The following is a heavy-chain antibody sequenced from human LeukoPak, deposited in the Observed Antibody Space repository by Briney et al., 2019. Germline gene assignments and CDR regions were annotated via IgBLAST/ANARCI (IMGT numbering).Heavy chain of an antibody. CDR2: ISYDGSNK. CDR3: AKDRPPNLTEPLLCGDAFDI. D-gene: IGHD2/OR15-2a*01. J-gene: IGHJ3*02. Sequence: GRSLRLSCAASGFTFSSYGMHWVRQAPGKGLEWVAVISYDGSNKYYADSVKGRFTISRDNSKNTLYLQMNSLRAEDTAVYYCAKDRPPNLTEPLLCGDAFDIWGQGTMVTVSS. CDR1: GFTFSSYG. V-gene: IGHV3-30*18.